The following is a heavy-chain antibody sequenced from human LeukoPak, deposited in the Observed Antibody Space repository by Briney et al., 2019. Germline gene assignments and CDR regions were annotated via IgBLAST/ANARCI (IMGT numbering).Heavy chain of an antibody. CDR2: IHYNGDT. V-gene: IGHV4-4*02. D-gene: IGHD3-22*01. Sequence: EPSETLSLTCVVSGGSIANKWCSWLRPPPGKGLEWIGEIHYNGDTNYISPLKSRVIMSVDRSKNQFSLNLISVTAADTAVYYCASYYHTRGWTFDIWGQGTMVTVSS. CDR1: GGSIANKW. J-gene: IGHJ3*02. CDR3: ASYYHTRGWTFDI.